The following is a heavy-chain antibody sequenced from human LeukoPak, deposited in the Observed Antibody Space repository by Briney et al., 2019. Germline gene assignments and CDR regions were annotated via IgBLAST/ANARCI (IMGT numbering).Heavy chain of an antibody. CDR3: ATALYYYGSGSYYVFDY. Sequence: SETLSLTCAVSGGSISSGGYSWSWIRQPPGKGLEWIGYIYHSGSTYYNPSLKSRVTISVDRSKNQFSLKLSSVTAADTAVYYCATALYYYGSGSYYVFDYWGQGTLVTVSS. V-gene: IGHV4-30-2*01. CDR2: IYHSGST. J-gene: IGHJ4*02. D-gene: IGHD3-10*01. CDR1: GGSISSGGYS.